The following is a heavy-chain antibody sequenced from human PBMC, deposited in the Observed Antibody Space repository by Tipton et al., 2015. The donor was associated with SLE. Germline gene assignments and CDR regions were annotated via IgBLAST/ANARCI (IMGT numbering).Heavy chain of an antibody. J-gene: IGHJ4*02. D-gene: IGHD3-10*01. Sequence: GLVKPSETLSLRCTVSGGSMSSYYWSWIRQPPGKGLEWIGYMYYSGSTTYNPSLKSRVTISIDTSKNQFSLKLNTVTAADTAVYYCARDLSGEFDFWGQGTLVTVSS. V-gene: IGHV4-59*01. CDR3: ARDLSGEFDF. CDR1: GGSMSSYY. CDR2: MYYSGST.